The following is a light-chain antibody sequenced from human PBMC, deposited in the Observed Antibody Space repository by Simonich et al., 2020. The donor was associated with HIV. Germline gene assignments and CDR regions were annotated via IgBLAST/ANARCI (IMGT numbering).Light chain of an antibody. CDR3: LQYNTYS. CDR1: QSVSGN. Sequence: EIVMTQSPATLSVSPGERATLSCRASQSVSGNLAWYQQKPGQAPRLLIYDSSTRATGIPARFSGSGSATEFTLTISSLQPDDFATYYCLQYNTYSFGQGTKLDIK. CDR2: DSS. V-gene: IGKV3-15*01. J-gene: IGKJ2*01.